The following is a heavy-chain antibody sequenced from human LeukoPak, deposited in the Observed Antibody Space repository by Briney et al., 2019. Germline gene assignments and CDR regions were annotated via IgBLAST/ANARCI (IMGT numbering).Heavy chain of an antibody. CDR3: ARELWFGDRVIFDY. CDR2: IYYSGST. J-gene: IGHJ4*02. V-gene: IGHV4-39*07. Sequence: SETLSLTCTVSGGSISSSSYYWGWIRQPPGKGLEWIGTIYYSGSTYYNPSLKSRVTISVDTSKNQFSLKLSSVTAADTAVYYCARELWFGDRVIFDYWGQGTLVTVSS. CDR1: GGSISSSSYY. D-gene: IGHD3-10*01.